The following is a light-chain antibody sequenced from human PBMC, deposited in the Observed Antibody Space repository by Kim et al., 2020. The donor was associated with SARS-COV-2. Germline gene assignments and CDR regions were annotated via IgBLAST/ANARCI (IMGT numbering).Light chain of an antibody. CDR3: STWDSSLSAVV. CDR2: RNN. CDR1: SNNVGNRG. J-gene: IGLJ2*01. V-gene: IGLV10-54*01. Sequence: QTGTLTCTGNSNNVGNRGAAWLQQHQGHPPKLLSYRNNNRPSGISERFSASRSGNTASLTIIGLQTEDEADYFCSTWDSSLSAVVFGGGTKLTVL.